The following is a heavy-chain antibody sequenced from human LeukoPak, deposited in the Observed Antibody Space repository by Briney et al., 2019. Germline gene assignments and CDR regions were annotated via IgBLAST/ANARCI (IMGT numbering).Heavy chain of an antibody. CDR1: GYTFTGYY. V-gene: IGHV1-2*02. D-gene: IGHD3-22*01. CDR2: INPNSSDT. CDR3: ATNGGNTMILLDY. J-gene: IGHJ4*02. Sequence: EASVKVSCKASGYTFTGYYIHWLRQAPGQGREWMGWINPNSSDTNYALKFQSRVTMTRDTSIRTAHMELSRLRSDDTAVYYCATNGGNTMILLDYWGQGTLVTVSS.